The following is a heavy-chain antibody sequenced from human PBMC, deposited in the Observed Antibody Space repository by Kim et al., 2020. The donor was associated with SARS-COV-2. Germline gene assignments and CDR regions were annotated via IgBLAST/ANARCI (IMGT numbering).Heavy chain of an antibody. CDR3: ARVGYGDYKTRGAFDI. J-gene: IGHJ3*02. V-gene: IGHV1-46*01. D-gene: IGHD4-17*01. Sequence: ASVKVSCKASGYTFTSYYMHWVRQAPGQGLEWMGIINPSGGSTSYAQKFQGRVTMTRDTSTSTVYMELSSLRSEDTAVYYCARVGYGDYKTRGAFDIWGQGTMVTVSS. CDR1: GYTFTSYY. CDR2: INPSGGST.